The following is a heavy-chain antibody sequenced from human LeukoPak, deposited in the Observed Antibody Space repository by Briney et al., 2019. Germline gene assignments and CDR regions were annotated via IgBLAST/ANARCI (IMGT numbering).Heavy chain of an antibody. V-gene: IGHV1-46*01. CDR1: GYTFTNYY. J-gene: IGHJ4*02. Sequence: ASVKVSCKTSGYTFTNYYIHWVRQPPGQGLECMGIINPNGGATSYTQKFQGRVTMTRDTSTSTVYMDLSSLRSEDTAVYYCARVMVAWFGDKAFDYWGQGTLVTVSS. CDR3: ARVMVAWFGDKAFDY. D-gene: IGHD3-10*01. CDR2: INPNGGAT.